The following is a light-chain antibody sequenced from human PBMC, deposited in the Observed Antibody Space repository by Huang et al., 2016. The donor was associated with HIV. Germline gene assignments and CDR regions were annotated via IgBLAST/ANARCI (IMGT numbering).Light chain of an antibody. J-gene: IGKJ4*01. V-gene: IGKV1D-13*01. Sequence: QLTQSPSSLSASVGDRVTITCRSSPVISNTLAWYQHKPGMAPKLLIYDASSLQTGAPSGFSGSVSGTDFTLTISSVQPEDCATYYCQQFNHYPLTFGGGTKVEIE. CDR1: PVISNT. CDR3: QQFNHYPLT. CDR2: DAS.